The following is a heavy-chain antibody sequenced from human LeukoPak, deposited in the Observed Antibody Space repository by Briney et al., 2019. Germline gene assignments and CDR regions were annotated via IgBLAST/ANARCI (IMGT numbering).Heavy chain of an antibody. CDR3: AKGRDDFYPSHYLGDY. Sequence: GGSLRLSCAASGFTFSSYGMHWVRQAPGKGLERVAFIRYDGSNKYYADSVKGRFTISRDNSKNTLYLQMNSLRAEDTAVYYCAKGRDDFYPSHYLGDYWGQGTLVTVSS. CDR1: GFTFSSYG. J-gene: IGHJ4*02. CDR2: IRYDGSNK. D-gene: IGHD3-3*01. V-gene: IGHV3-30*02.